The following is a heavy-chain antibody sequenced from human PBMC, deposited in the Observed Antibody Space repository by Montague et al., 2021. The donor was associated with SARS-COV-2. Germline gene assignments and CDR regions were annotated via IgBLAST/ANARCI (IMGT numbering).Heavy chain of an antibody. V-gene: IGHV4-39*01. CDR1: GDSITKTRYF. J-gene: IGHJ4*02. CDR3: AVEVKYFFDN. CDR2: IYQNGKT. D-gene: IGHD3-22*01. Sequence: SETLSLTCNVSGDSITKTRYFWGWICQPPGKARDGNGSIYQNGKTYYNPALERRALMSIDTSKNQFSLRLSSVIASDTAVYYCAVEVKYFFDNWGQGFLVSVSS.